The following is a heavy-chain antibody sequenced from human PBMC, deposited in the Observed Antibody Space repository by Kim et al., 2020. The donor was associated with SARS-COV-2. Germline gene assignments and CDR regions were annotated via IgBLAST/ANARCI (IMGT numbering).Heavy chain of an antibody. Sequence: GGSLRLSCAASGFTFSSYAMSWVRQAPGKGLEWVSGISGSGGSTYYADSVKGRFTISRDNSKNTLYLQMNSLRAEDTAVYYCAKAGPIYYYYYNMDVWGQGTTVTVSS. CDR3: AKAGPIYYYYYNMDV. V-gene: IGHV3-23*01. J-gene: IGHJ6*02. CDR2: ISGSGGST. CDR1: GFTFSSYA.